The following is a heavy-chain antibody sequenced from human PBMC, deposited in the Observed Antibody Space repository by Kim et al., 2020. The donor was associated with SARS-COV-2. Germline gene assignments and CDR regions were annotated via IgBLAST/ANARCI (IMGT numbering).Heavy chain of an antibody. Sequence: GGSLRLSCAASGFTFSSYLMHWVRQAPGKGLVWVSRIRPDGSGTNYADSVKGRFTISRDNAKNTLYLQMNSLGAEDTAVYYCARASPVAAADSWGQGTLATVSS. CDR3: ARASPVAAADS. J-gene: IGHJ5*01. CDR1: GFTFSSYL. D-gene: IGHD6-13*01. V-gene: IGHV3-74*01. CDR2: IRPDGSGT.